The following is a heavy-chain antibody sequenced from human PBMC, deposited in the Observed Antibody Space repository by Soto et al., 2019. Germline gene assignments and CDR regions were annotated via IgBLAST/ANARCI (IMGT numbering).Heavy chain of an antibody. CDR3: ARSSGYKDYFDY. V-gene: IGHV1-18*04. CDR2: ISAYNGNT. CDR1: GYTFTGYY. Sequence: ASVKVSCKASGYTFTGYYMHWVRQAPGQGLEWMGWISAYNGNTNYAQKLQGRVTMTTDTSTSTAYMELRSLRSDDTAVYYCARSSGYKDYFDYWGQGTLVTVSS. J-gene: IGHJ4*02. D-gene: IGHD5-12*01.